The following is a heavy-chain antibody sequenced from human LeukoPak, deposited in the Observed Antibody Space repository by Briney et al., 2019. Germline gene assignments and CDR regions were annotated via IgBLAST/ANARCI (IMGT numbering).Heavy chain of an antibody. CDR2: IYSGGST. CDR1: GFTFSSYG. J-gene: IGHJ4*02. D-gene: IGHD4-17*01. V-gene: IGHV3-NL1*01. Sequence: GGSLRLSCAASGFTFSSYGMHWVRQAPGKGLEWVSAIYSGGSTYYADSVKGRFTISRDNSKNTLYLQMNSLRADDTAVYYCARDRLHYGEYEKTLDYWGQGTLVTVSS. CDR3: ARDRLHYGEYEKTLDY.